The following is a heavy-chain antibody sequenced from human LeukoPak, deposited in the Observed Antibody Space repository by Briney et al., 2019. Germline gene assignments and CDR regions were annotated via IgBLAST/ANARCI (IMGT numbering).Heavy chain of an antibody. Sequence: GSLRLSCAASGFTFSGSAMHWVRQAPGKGLEWVAFIRYDGSNKYYADSVKGRFTISRDNSKNTLYLQMNSLRAEDTAVYYCAKDTGSSSWYYFDYWGQGTLVTVSS. CDR2: IRYDGSNK. J-gene: IGHJ4*02. CDR3: AKDTGSSSWYYFDY. V-gene: IGHV3-30*02. CDR1: GFTFSGSA. D-gene: IGHD6-13*01.